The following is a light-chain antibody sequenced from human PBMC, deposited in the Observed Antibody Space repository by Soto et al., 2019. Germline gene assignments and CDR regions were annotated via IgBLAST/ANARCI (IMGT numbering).Light chain of an antibody. CDR3: QQYKNSPPWT. CDR2: DAS. J-gene: IGKJ1*01. CDR1: QRVSRN. V-gene: IGKV3-15*01. Sequence: EILMTQCPGTLSVSPGERSTLSCMASQRVSRNLAWYQQKPGQAPRLLIYDASTRATGIPDRFSGSGSETEFTLTISSLQSEDYAIYYCQQYKNSPPWTFGQGTKVDIK.